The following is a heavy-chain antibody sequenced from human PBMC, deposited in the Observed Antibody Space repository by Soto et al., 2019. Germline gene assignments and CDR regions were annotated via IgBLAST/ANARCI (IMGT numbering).Heavy chain of an antibody. CDR2: IYYSGGT. CDR3: ARHESSGWPFDY. V-gene: IGHV4-59*08. CDR1: GGSISSYY. Sequence: QVQLQESGPGLVKPSETLSLTCTVSGGSISSYYWSWIRQPPGKGLEWIGYIYYSGGTNYNPSLKSRVTISVDTSKNQFSLKLSSVTAADTAVYYCARHESSGWPFDYWGQGTLVTVSS. J-gene: IGHJ4*02. D-gene: IGHD6-19*01.